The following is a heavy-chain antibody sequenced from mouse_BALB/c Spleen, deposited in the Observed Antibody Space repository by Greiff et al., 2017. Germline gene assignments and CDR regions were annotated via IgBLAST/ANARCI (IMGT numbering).Heavy chain of an antibody. Sequence: VKLGESGPCLVGPSQGLFITFTGSGVSLNHFGVNWGRPPPGKGLEWLGVIWAGGSTNYNSALMSRLSISKDNSKSQVFLKMNSLQTDDTAMYYCARAGYYVNYAMDYWGQGTSVTVSS. D-gene: IGHD2-3*01. CDR3: ARAGYYVNYAMDY. V-gene: IGHV2-9*02. CDR1: GVSLNHFG. CDR2: IWAGGST. J-gene: IGHJ4*01.